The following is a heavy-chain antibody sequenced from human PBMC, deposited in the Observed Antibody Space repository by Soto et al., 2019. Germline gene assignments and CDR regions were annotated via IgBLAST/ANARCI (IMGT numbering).Heavy chain of an antibody. J-gene: IGHJ4*02. Sequence: SQTLSLTCAISGDSVSTNSATWDWIRQSPSRGLEWLGRTYYRSNWYTDYAVSVKGRITISPDTSNNQLSLQLNSVTPDDTAVYYCTRDRVLPDYWSQGTLVTVSS. CDR3: TRDRVLPDY. CDR1: GDSVSTNSAT. D-gene: IGHD3-10*01. V-gene: IGHV6-1*01. CDR2: TYYRSNWYT.